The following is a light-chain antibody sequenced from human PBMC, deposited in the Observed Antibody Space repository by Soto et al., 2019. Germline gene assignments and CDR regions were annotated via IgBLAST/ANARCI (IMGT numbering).Light chain of an antibody. CDR3: SSYRSINTGV. CDR1: SSDVGGYKY. V-gene: IGLV2-14*01. Sequence: QSVLTQPPSVSAAPGQRVTIPCSGTSSDVGGYKYVSWYQQHPGKAHKLMIYEVSNRPSGVSNRFSGSQSGNTASLTISGLQAEAEADYYCSSYRSINTGVFGGGTKLTVL. CDR2: EVS. J-gene: IGLJ2*01.